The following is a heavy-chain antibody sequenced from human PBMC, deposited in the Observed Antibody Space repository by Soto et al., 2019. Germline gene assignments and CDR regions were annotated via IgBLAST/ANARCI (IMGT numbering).Heavy chain of an antibody. D-gene: IGHD5-18*01. CDR2: ISSSGSTI. CDR3: ARDRYRHYYYYYYMDV. J-gene: IGHJ6*03. CDR1: GFTFSDYY. Sequence: GGSLRLSCAASGFTFSDYYMSWIRQAPGKGLEWVSYISSSGSTIYYADSVKGRFTISRDNAKNSLYLQMNSLRAEDTAVYYCARDRYRHYYYYYYMDVWGKGTTVTVSS. V-gene: IGHV3-11*01.